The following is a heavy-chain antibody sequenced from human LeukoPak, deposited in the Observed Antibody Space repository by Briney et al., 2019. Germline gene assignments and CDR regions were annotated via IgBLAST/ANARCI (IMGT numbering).Heavy chain of an antibody. Sequence: PSETLSLTCNVSGGSISSYYWSWIRQPAGKGLEWIGRIYSSGTTHYNPSLKSRVTISIDTSKNQFSLKVSSVTAADTAVYYCARAHSSGWPHMFDPWGQGTLVTVPS. CDR2: IYSSGTT. D-gene: IGHD6-19*01. J-gene: IGHJ5*02. CDR3: ARAHSSGWPHMFDP. CDR1: GGSISSYY. V-gene: IGHV4-4*07.